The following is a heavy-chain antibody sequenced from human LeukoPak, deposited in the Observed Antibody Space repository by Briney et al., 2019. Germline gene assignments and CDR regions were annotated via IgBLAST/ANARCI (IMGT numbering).Heavy chain of an antibody. CDR3: ARLLHPGIGAAGNGGRFDY. V-gene: IGHV4-59*01. CDR1: GGSISSYY. CDR2: IYYSGST. Sequence: SETLSLTCTVSGGSISSYYWSWIPQPPGKGLEWSGYIYYSGSTNSSPSLKSRLTISVDTSTNQFSLKLSSVTAADTAVYYCARLLHPGIGAAGNGGRFDYWGQGTLVTVSS. J-gene: IGHJ4*02. D-gene: IGHD6-13*01.